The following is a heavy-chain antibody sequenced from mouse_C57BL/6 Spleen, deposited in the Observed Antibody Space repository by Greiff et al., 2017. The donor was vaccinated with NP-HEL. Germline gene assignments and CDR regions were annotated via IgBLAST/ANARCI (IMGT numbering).Heavy chain of an antibody. J-gene: IGHJ4*01. Sequence: PGQGLEWIGNINPSNGGTNYNEKFKSKATLTVDKSSSTAYMQLSSLTSEDSAVYYCASYYAMDYWGQGTSVTVSS. CDR3: ASYYAMDY. V-gene: IGHV1-53*01. CDR2: INPSNGGT.